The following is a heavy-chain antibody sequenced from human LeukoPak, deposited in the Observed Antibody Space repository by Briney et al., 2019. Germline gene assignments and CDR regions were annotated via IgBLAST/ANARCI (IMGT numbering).Heavy chain of an antibody. V-gene: IGHV1-18*01. D-gene: IGHD3-10*01. J-gene: IGHJ6*03. CDR3: AREVGETMVRGVIIGQYYYYYMDV. CDR1: GYTFTSYG. Sequence: GASVRVSCKASGYTFTSYGISWVRQAPGQGLEWMGWISAYNGNTNYAQKLQGRVTMTTDTSTSTAYMELRSLRSDDTAVYYCAREVGETMVRGVIIGQYYYYYMDVWGKGTTVTVSS. CDR2: ISAYNGNT.